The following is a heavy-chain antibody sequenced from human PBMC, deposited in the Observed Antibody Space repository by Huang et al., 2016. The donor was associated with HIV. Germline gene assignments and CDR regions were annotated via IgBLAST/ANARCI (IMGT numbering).Heavy chain of an antibody. V-gene: IGHV3-30*18. D-gene: IGHD6-13*01. J-gene: IGHJ4*02. CDR1: GFTFSLYG. CDR2: ISYDAKTK. Sequence: QVQLVESGGGVVQPGRSLRISCAASGFTFSLYGMHWVRQAPGKGVEWLAVISYDAKTKYYADSVKGRFTIAREKSKTTLYLQMNRLRVEDTALYYCAKGGSAAAVLDFWGQGTLVTVSS. CDR3: AKGGSAAAVLDF.